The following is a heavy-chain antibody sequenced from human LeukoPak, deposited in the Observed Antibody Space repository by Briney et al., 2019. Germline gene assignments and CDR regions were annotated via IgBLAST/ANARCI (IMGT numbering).Heavy chain of an antibody. Sequence: QTGGSLRLSCAASGFTFSSYAMSWVRQAPGKGLEWVSAISGSGGSTYYADSVKGRFTSSRDNSKNTLYLQMNSQRAEDTAVYYCAKDWSGYDAFDIWGQGTMVTVSS. CDR2: ISGSGGST. D-gene: IGHD3-3*01. CDR3: AKDWSGYDAFDI. J-gene: IGHJ3*02. CDR1: GFTFSSYA. V-gene: IGHV3-23*01.